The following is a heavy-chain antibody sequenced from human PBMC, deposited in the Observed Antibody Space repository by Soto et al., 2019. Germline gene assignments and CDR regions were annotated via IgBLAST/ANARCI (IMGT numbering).Heavy chain of an antibody. D-gene: IGHD6-13*01. J-gene: IGHJ2*01. CDR2: INPNSGVT. CDR3: AKDGDMAAAGTDWYFDL. V-gene: IGHV1-2*02. Sequence: QVQLVQSGAEVKKPGASVKVSCKASGYTFTAFYIYWVRQAPGQGLEWMGWINPNSGVTNSEQKLQDRVSMTRDTYISTAYMELSRLTSDDTAVYYCAKDGDMAAAGTDWYFDLWGRGTPVTVSS. CDR1: GYTFTAFY.